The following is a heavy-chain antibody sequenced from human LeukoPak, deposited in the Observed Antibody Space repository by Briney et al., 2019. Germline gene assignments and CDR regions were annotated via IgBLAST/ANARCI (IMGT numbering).Heavy chain of an antibody. J-gene: IGHJ4*02. V-gene: IGHV3-30-3*01. CDR3: VRESEYYFDHSASFDY. D-gene: IGHD3-22*01. CDR2: MSSDGNAI. Sequence: AGSLRLSCAASGFTFTAYLIHWVRQAPGKGLHWVAVMSSDGNAIFYADSVKGRFTISRDNSKNTLYLQMNGLRADDPAVYYCVRESEYYFDHSASFDYWGQGTLVTVSS. CDR1: GFTFTAYL.